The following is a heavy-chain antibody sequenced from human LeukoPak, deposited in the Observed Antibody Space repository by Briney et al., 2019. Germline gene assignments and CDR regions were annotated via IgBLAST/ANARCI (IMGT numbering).Heavy chain of an antibody. Sequence: GGSLRLSCAASGFTFSSYAMSWVRQAPGKGLEWVSAISGSGGSTYYADSVKGRFTIPRDNSKNTLYLQMNSLRAEDTAVYYCAKRATVIRIYPYYFDYWGQGTLVTVSS. CDR3: AKRATVIRIYPYYFDY. V-gene: IGHV3-23*01. CDR1: GFTFSSYA. J-gene: IGHJ4*02. D-gene: IGHD4-17*01. CDR2: ISGSGGST.